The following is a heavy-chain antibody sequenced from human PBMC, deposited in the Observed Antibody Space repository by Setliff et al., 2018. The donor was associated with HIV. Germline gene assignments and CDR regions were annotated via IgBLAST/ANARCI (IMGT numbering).Heavy chain of an antibody. CDR1: GFAFSDNP. J-gene: IGHJ3*01. CDR2: IRGKSDII. D-gene: IGHD3-10*01. Sequence: PGGSLRLSCVASSGFAFSDNPMNWVRQAPGKGLEWISHIRGKSDIIKYAESVMGRFTISRDNAKNSLYLEMNSLRAEDTAIYYCAKDSRRGDAYNVGVFDFWGQGTMVTVSS. V-gene: IGHV3-48*01. CDR3: AKDSRRGDAYNVGVFDF.